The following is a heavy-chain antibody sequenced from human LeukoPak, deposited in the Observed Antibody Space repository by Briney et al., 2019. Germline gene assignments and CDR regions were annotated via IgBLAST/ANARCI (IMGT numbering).Heavy chain of an antibody. V-gene: IGHV3-33*06. D-gene: IGHD6-19*01. Sequence: PGRSLRLYCAASGFTFSSYGMHWVRQAPGKGLEWVAVIWYDGSNKYYADSVKGRFTISRDNSKNTLYLQMNSLRAEDTAVYYCAKDTAVAGYYYYYYMDVWGRGTTVTVSS. CDR1: GFTFSSYG. CDR3: AKDTAVAGYYYYYYMDV. CDR2: IWYDGSNK. J-gene: IGHJ6*03.